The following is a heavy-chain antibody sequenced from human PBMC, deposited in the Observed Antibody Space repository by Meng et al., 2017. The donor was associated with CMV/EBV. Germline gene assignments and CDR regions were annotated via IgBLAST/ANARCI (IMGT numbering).Heavy chain of an antibody. J-gene: IGHJ4*02. CDR2: INPNSGGT. CDR1: GYTFTGYY. CDR3: ARGGEDIVVVPAAILFDY. V-gene: IGHV1-2*02. D-gene: IGHD2-2*01. Sequence: ASVKVSCKASGYTFTGYYMHWVRQAPGQGLEWMGWINPNSGGTNYAQKFQGRVTMTRDTSISTAYMELSRLRSDDTAVHYCARGGEDIVVVPAAILFDYWGQGTLVTVSS.